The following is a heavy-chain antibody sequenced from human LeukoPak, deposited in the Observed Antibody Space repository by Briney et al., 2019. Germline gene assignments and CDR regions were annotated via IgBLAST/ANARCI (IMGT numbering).Heavy chain of an antibody. Sequence: PGGSLRHSCAASGFTFSSYSMNWVRQAPGKGLEWVSSISSSSSYIYYADSVKGRFTISRDNAKNSLYLQMNSLRAEDTAVYYCARDLGVYYDSSGYDWGQGTLVTVSS. CDR3: ARDLGVYYDSSGYD. CDR2: ISSSSSYI. D-gene: IGHD3-22*01. V-gene: IGHV3-21*01. J-gene: IGHJ4*02. CDR1: GFTFSSYS.